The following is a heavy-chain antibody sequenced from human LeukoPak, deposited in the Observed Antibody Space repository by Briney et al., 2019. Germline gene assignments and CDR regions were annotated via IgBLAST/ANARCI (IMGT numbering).Heavy chain of an antibody. Sequence: GASLRLSCTASEFTFSNYWMNWVRQAPGKGLEWVANIKLDGSEKFYVDSVKGRFTISRDNAKNSLYLQMNSLRAEDAAVYYCARGYYDSSGYTIFDYWGQGTLVTV. CDR1: EFTFSNYW. CDR2: IKLDGSEK. D-gene: IGHD3-22*01. J-gene: IGHJ4*02. CDR3: ARGYYDSSGYTIFDY. V-gene: IGHV3-7*05.